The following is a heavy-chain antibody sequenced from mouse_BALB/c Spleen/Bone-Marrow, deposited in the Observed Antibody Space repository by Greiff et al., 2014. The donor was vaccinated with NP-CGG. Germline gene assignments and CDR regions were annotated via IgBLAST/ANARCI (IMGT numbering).Heavy chain of an antibody. CDR1: GYAFSSYW. Sequence: VQLQQSGAELVRPGSSVKISCKASGYAFSSYWMNWVKQRPGQGLEWIGQTYPGDSDTDYNGKFKGKATLTADKSSNTAYMQLTSLTSEDSAVYFCARGGISVDYWGQGTTLTVSS. CDR2: TYPGDSDT. CDR3: ARGGISVDY. J-gene: IGHJ2*01. V-gene: IGHV1-80*01.